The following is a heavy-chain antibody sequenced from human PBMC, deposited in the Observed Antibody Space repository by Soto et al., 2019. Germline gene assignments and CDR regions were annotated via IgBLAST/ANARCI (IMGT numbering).Heavy chain of an antibody. V-gene: IGHV4-39*02. CDR3: ARESVAASVAFDI. CDR1: DDSINSDKYY. J-gene: IGHJ3*02. Sequence: SETLSLTCSVSDDSINSDKYYWGWIRQPPGKGLEWIGSIYYRGNAYYNPSLQTRVTISLDKSKSQFSLKLNSVTAADSAVYFCARESVAASVAFDIWGQGTMVTV. D-gene: IGHD6-19*01. CDR2: IYYRGNA.